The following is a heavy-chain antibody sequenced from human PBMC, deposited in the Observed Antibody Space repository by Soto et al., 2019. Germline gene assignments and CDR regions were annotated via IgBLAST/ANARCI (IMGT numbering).Heavy chain of an antibody. J-gene: IGHJ4*02. D-gene: IGHD6-13*01. CDR3: ARASTAGTWFFDF. CDR1: GFTFNDYS. Sequence: EVQLVESGGGLVKPGGSLRLSCVASGFTFNDYSMNWVRQAPGKGLEWVSSISGSSSYRNYADSVKGRFTISRDNAKNSVYLQVNSLRAEDTAVYYCARASTAGTWFFDFWGQGTLVTVSS. V-gene: IGHV3-21*06. CDR2: ISGSSSYR.